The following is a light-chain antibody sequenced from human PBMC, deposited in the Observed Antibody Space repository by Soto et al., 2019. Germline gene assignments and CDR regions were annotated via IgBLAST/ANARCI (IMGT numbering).Light chain of an antibody. CDR2: GNS. J-gene: IGLJ2*01. CDR3: QSYDSSLSVSGV. Sequence: QAVVTQPPSVSGAPGQRVTISCTGSSSNIGAGYDVHWYQQLPGTAPKLLIYGNSNRPSGVPDRFSGSKSGTSASLAITGLQAEDEADYYCQSYDSSLSVSGVFGGGTQLTVL. V-gene: IGLV1-40*01. CDR1: SSNIGAGYD.